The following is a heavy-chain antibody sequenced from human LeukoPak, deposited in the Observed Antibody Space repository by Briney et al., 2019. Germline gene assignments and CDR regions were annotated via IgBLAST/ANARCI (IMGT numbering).Heavy chain of an antibody. CDR3: ARILYDFWRGYEPHYFGY. CDR2: IIPIFGTA. V-gene: IGHV1-69*13. J-gene: IGHJ4*02. D-gene: IGHD3-3*01. Sequence: SVKVSCKASGGTFSSYAISWVRQAPGQGLEWIGGIIPIFGTANYAQKFQGRVTITADESTSTAYMELSSLRSEDTAVYYCARILYDFWRGYEPHYFGYWGQGTLVTVSS. CDR1: GGTFSSYA.